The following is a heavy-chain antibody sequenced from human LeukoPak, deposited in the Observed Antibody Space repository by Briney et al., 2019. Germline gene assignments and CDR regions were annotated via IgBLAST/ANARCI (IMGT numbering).Heavy chain of an antibody. CDR1: GFTFSSYV. V-gene: IGHV3-23*01. Sequence: GGSLRLSCAASGFTFSSYVMTWVRQAPGKGLEWVSAIGGSGGRTYYADSVKGRFTISRDNSKNTLYLQMNSLRAGDTAVYYCTRDPTDVVVTGGYWGQGTLVTVSS. CDR3: TRDPTDVVVTGGY. J-gene: IGHJ4*02. CDR2: IGGSGGRT. D-gene: IGHD2-21*02.